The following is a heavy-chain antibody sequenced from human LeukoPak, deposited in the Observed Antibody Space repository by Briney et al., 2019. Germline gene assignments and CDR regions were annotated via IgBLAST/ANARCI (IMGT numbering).Heavy chain of an antibody. J-gene: IGHJ4*02. CDR3: ARLYSSWSGLSASDY. CDR1: GFTFSSYE. CDR2: ISSSGSTI. D-gene: IGHD6-6*01. Sequence: GGSLRLSCAASGFTFSSYEMNWVRQAPGKGLEWVSYISSSGSTIFYADSVKGRFTISRDNAKNSLYLQMNSLRAEDTAVYYCARLYSSWSGLSASDYWGQGTLVTVAS. V-gene: IGHV3-48*03.